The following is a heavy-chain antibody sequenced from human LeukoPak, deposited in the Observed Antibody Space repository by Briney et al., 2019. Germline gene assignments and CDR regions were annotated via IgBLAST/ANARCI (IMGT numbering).Heavy chain of an antibody. D-gene: IGHD5-18*01. V-gene: IGHV3-23*01. J-gene: IGHJ4*02. CDR2: ISGSGGST. Sequence: GGSLRLSCAASGFTFSSYAMSWVRQAPGKGLEWVSAISGSGGSTYYADPVKGRFTISRDNSKNTLYLQMNSLRAEDTAVYYCAKDLIRGDTAMVIDYWGQGTLVTVSS. CDR1: GFTFSSYA. CDR3: AKDLIRGDTAMVIDY.